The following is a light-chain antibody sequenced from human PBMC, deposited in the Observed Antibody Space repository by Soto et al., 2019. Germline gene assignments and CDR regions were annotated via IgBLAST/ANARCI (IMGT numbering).Light chain of an antibody. CDR3: QSFDSSLSGYV. J-gene: IGLJ1*01. Sequence: QSVLTQPPSVSGAPGQTVTISCTGSSSNIGAGFDVNWYQQFPGTAPKLLISGNSNRPSGVPDRFSGSKSGTSASTSDTSASLAITGLQAEDEADYYCQSFDSSLSGYVFGTGTKLTVL. CDR1: SSNIGAGFD. CDR2: GNS. V-gene: IGLV1-40*01.